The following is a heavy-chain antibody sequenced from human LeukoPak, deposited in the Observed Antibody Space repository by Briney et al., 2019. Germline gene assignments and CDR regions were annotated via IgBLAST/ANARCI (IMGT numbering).Heavy chain of an antibody. CDR1: GFTFGNYA. D-gene: IGHD1-26*01. V-gene: IGHV3-23*01. CDR3: TTWVGAHFDF. CDR2: IDGPTFRT. J-gene: IGHJ4*02. Sequence: GGSLRLSCAASGFTFGNYAMHWVRQAPGKGLEWVSTIDGPTFRTHYTDSVMGRFTISRDNSKNTLYLQMNSLRAEDAAVYFCTTWVGAHFDFWGQGLLVTVSS.